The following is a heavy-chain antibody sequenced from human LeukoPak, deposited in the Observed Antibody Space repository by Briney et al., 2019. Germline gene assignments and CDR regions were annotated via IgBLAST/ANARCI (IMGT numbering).Heavy chain of an antibody. V-gene: IGHV4-59*01. CDR3: ARGGSIAAAVAKYYGMDV. J-gene: IGHJ6*02. Sequence: SETLSLTCTVSGGSISNYYWSWIRQPPGKGLEWIGYIYYPGSTNYNPSLKSRVAISVDASKNQFSLKLSSVTAADTAVYYCARGGSIAAAVAKYYGMDVWGQGTTVTVSS. D-gene: IGHD6-25*01. CDR1: GGSISNYY. CDR2: IYYPGST.